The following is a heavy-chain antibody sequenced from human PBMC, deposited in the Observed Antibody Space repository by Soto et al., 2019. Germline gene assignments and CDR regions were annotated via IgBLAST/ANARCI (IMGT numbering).Heavy chain of an antibody. J-gene: IGHJ4*02. CDR1: GFNFKNAW. V-gene: IGHV3-15*07. D-gene: IGHD3-16*01. CDR3: AAMKTY. CDR2: IKSETDGGTT. Sequence: EVQQVESGGGLVKPGGSLRLSCAASGFNFKNAWMNWVRQAPGKGLEWVGRIKSETDGGTTDYAAPVKGRFTISRDDSNSTLFLQMNSLKTEDTGVYYCAAMKTYWGQGTPVTVSS.